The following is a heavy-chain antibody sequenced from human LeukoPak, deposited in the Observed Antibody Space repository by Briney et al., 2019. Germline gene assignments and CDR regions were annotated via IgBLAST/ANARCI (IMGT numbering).Heavy chain of an antibody. CDR3: ARPIYDTRNAMDV. D-gene: IGHD3-22*01. CDR1: GFTFSNYW. J-gene: IGHJ6*02. CDR2: INSDGSST. V-gene: IGHV3-74*01. Sequence: GGSLRLSCAASGFTFSNYWMHWVRQAPGKGLVWVSRINSDGSSTNYADSVKGRFTISRDNAKNTLYLQMNSLRVEDMAVYCCARPIYDTRNAMDVWGQGTTVTVSS.